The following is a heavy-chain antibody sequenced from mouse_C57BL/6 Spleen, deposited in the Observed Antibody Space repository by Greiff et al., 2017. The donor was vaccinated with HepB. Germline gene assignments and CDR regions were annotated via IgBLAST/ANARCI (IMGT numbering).Heavy chain of an antibody. J-gene: IGHJ2*01. Sequence: QVQLQQSGPELVKPGASVKISCKASGYAFSSSWMNWVKQRPGKGLEWIGRIYPGDGDTNYNGKFKGKATLTADKSSSTAYMQLSSLTSEDSAVYFCARSFYYYGYYFDYWGQGTTLTVSS. V-gene: IGHV1-82*01. CDR2: IYPGDGDT. CDR3: ARSFYYYGYYFDY. D-gene: IGHD1-1*01. CDR1: GYAFSSSW.